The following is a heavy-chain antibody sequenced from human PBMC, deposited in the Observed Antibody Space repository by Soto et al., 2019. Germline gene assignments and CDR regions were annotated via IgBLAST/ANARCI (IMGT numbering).Heavy chain of an antibody. CDR3: ARDKGVGATWTGYYYGMDV. V-gene: IGHV4-4*02. CDR2: IYHSGST. Sequence: SETLSLTCAVSGGSISSSNWWSWVRQPPGKGLEWIGEIYHSGSTNYNPSLKSRVTISVDKSKNQFSLKLSSVTAADTAVYYCARDKGVGATWTGYYYGMDVWGQGTKVTVSS. CDR1: GGSISSSNW. J-gene: IGHJ6*02. D-gene: IGHD1-26*01.